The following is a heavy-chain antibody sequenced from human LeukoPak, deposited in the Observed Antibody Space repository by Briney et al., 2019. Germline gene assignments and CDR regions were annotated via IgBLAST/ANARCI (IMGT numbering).Heavy chain of an antibody. CDR1: GGSISSYY. V-gene: IGHV4-59*08. CDR2: IYYSGST. D-gene: IGHD3-16*01. CDR3: ARLITAFQAFDS. Sequence: SETLSLTCTVSGGSISSYYWSWIRQPPGKGLEWIGYIYYSGSTNYNPSLKSRVTISVDTSKKQFSLNLSSVTAADTAVYYCARLITAFQAFDSWGQGTLVTVSS. J-gene: IGHJ4*02.